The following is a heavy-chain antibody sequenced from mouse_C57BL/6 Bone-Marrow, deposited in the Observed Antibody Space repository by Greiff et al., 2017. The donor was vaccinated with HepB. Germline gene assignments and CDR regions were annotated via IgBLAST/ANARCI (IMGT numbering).Heavy chain of an antibody. CDR2: IRNKANGYTT. Sequence: EVKLVESGGGLVQPGGSLSLSCAASGFTFTDYYMSWVRQPPGKALEWLGFIRNKANGYTTEFSASVKGRFTISRDNSQSILYLQMNALRAEDSATYYCARFDDYDEEAGWFAYWGQGTLVTVSA. D-gene: IGHD2-4*01. J-gene: IGHJ3*01. V-gene: IGHV7-3*01. CDR1: GFTFTDYY. CDR3: ARFDDYDEEAGWFAY.